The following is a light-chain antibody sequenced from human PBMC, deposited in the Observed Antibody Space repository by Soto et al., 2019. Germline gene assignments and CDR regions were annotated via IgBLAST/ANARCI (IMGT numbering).Light chain of an antibody. Sequence: QSVLTQPPSVPGAPGQRVTISCTGSNSNIGAGYNYVSWYQQHPGKAPKLMIYEVSNRPSGVSNRFSGSKSGNTASLTISGLQAEDEADYYCSSYTSSSTYVFGTGTKVTVL. J-gene: IGLJ1*01. V-gene: IGLV2-14*01. CDR1: NSNIGAGYNY. CDR3: SSYTSSSTYV. CDR2: EVS.